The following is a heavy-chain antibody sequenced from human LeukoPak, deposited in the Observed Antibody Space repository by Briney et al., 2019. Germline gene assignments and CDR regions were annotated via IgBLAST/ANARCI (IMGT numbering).Heavy chain of an antibody. CDR2: ITDSGDGT. D-gene: IGHD6-6*01. Sequence: GGSLRLSCAASGFTFSNFAMSWVRQAPGKGLEWVSAITDSGDGTYYADSVKGRFTISRDNSKNTLYLQMSSLGAEDTAVYYCAKRVPYSSSSVYFDYWGRGTLVTVSS. V-gene: IGHV3-23*01. CDR3: AKRVPYSSSSVYFDY. J-gene: IGHJ4*02. CDR1: GFTFSNFA.